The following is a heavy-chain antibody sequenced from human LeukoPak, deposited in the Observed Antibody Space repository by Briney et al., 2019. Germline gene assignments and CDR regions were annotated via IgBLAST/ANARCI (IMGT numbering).Heavy chain of an antibody. CDR3: AGGGAITEHAGAFDI. CDR2: IYHTGFA. Sequence: SEILSLTCTVSGGSINNYYWSWIRQPPGKGLEWIAYIYHTGFAHYNPSLKSRVTISVDTPSNQFSLRLSSVAAADTAVYYCAGGGAITEHAGAFDIWGQGTLVTVSS. CDR1: GGSINNYY. D-gene: IGHD5-24*01. V-gene: IGHV4-59*01. J-gene: IGHJ3*02.